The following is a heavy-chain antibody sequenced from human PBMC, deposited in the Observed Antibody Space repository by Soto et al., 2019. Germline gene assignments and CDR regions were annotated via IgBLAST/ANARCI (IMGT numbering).Heavy chain of an antibody. D-gene: IGHD1-26*01. CDR3: AKVPVGATGRFDY. CDR2: ISGSGGST. J-gene: IGHJ4*02. V-gene: IGHV3-23*01. CDR1: GFTFSNYA. Sequence: EVQLLESGGGLVQPGGSLRLSCAGSGFTFSNYAMSWVRQAPGKGLAWVSAISGSGGSTYYADSVKGRFTISRYNSKNTLYLQTNSLRAEDTALYYCAKVPVGATGRFDYWGPGTLVTVSS.